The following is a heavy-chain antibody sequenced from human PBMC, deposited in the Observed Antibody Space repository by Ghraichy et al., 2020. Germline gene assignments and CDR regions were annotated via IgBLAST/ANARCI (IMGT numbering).Heavy chain of an antibody. D-gene: IGHD6-13*01. CDR2: ISGSGGST. J-gene: IGHJ4*02. CDR1: GFTFSSYA. V-gene: IGHV3-23*01. CDR3: AAPLYRYSSSWSHPFDY. Sequence: GGSLRLSCAASGFTFSSYAMSWVRQAPGKGLEWVSAISGSGGSTYYADSVKGRFTISRDNSKNTLYLQMNSLRAEDTAVYYCAAPLYRYSSSWSHPFDYWGQGTLVTVSS.